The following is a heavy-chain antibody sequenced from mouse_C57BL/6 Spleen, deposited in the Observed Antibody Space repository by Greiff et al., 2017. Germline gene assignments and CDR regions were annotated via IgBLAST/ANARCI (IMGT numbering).Heavy chain of an antibody. D-gene: IGHD2-4*01. CDR3: AREEYDYGGGFAD. Sequence: QVQLQQSGAELVRPGASVKLSCKASGYTFTDSYINWVKQRPGQGLEWIARIYPGSGNTYYNEKFKGKATLTAEKSSSTAYMQLSSLTSEDSAVXFCAREEYDYGGGFADWGQGTLVTVSA. CDR1: GYTFTDSY. V-gene: IGHV1-76*01. CDR2: IYPGSGNT. J-gene: IGHJ3*01.